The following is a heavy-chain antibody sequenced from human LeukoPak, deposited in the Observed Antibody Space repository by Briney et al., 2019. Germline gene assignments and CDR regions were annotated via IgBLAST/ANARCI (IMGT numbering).Heavy chain of an antibody. V-gene: IGHV4-39*01. J-gene: IGHJ4*02. D-gene: IGHD2-15*01. CDR2: IYYSGTI. Sequence: SETLSLTCTVSGGSISSSSYYWGWLRQPPGKGLEWNGSIYYSGTIYYNPSLKSRVPISVDTSKNQFSLKLSSVTAADTAVYYCARGSQSLGYCSGGSCRAKIFDYWGQGTLVTVSS. CDR3: ARGSQSLGYCSGGSCRAKIFDY. CDR1: GGSISSSSYY.